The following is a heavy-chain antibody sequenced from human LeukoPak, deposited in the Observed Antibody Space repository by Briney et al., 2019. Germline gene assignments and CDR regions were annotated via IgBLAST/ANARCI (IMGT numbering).Heavy chain of an antibody. D-gene: IGHD5-18*01. V-gene: IGHV3-21*01. CDR2: ISSSSSYI. Sequence: GGSLRLSCAASGFTFSSYSMNWVRQAPGKGLEWVSSISSSSSYIYYADSVKGRFTISRDNAKNSLYLQMNSLRAEDTAVYYCAREINRGYSYGSAFDIWGQGTMVTVSS. J-gene: IGHJ3*02. CDR1: GFTFSSYS. CDR3: AREINRGYSYGSAFDI.